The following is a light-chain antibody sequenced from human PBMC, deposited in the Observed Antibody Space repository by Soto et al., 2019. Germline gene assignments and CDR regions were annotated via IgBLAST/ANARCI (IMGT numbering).Light chain of an antibody. CDR2: EVN. V-gene: IGLV2-8*01. J-gene: IGLJ1*01. CDR1: SSDVGGYNY. CDR3: TSYAGGNNV. Sequence: QSALTQPPSASGSPGQSVTISCTGTSSDVGGYNYVSWYQQHSGKVPKLMVYEVNKRLSGVPDRFSGSKSGNTASLTVSGLQAEDEADYYCTSYAGGNNVFGTGTKLTVL.